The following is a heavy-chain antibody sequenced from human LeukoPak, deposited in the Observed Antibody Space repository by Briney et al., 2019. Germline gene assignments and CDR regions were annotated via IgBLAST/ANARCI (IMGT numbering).Heavy chain of an antibody. D-gene: IGHD6-13*01. Sequence: GGSLRLSCVASGIILSDHWMYWVRQGPDRGLAHVSRIESDASRTTYADSVKGRFTISRDDAKDTVYLGMNNLRAEDTAVYYCSKGIGSTSWYWPFDCWGQGTLVTVAS. CDR3: SKGIGSTSWYWPFDC. J-gene: IGHJ4*02. V-gene: IGHV3-74*03. CDR1: GIILSDHW. CDR2: IESDASRT.